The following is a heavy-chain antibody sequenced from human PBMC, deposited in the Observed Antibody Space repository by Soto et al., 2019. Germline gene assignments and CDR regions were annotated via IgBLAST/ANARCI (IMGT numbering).Heavy chain of an antibody. CDR2: IYYSGST. J-gene: IGHJ3*02. Sequence: SETLSLTCTVSGGSISSSSYYWGWIRQPPGKGLEWIGSIYYSGSTYYNTSLKSRVTISVDTSKNQFSLKLSSVTAADTAVYYCARHTPRKLYIDAFDIWGQGTRVTVSS. CDR1: GGSISSSSYY. CDR3: ARHTPRKLYIDAFDI. D-gene: IGHD3-10*01. V-gene: IGHV4-39*01.